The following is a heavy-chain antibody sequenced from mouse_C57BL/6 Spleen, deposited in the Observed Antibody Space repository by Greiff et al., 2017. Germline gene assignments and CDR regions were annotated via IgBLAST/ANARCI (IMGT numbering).Heavy chain of an antibody. CDR2: IYPRDGST. CDR1: GYTFTSYD. V-gene: IGHV1-85*01. CDR3: ARVYGSSYGYFDV. Sequence: QVQLQQSGPELVKPGASVKLSCKASGYTFTSYDINWVKQRPGQGLEWIGWIYPRDGSTKYNEKFKGKATLTVDTSSSTAYMELHSLTSEDSAVYFCARVYGSSYGYFDVWGTGTTVTVSS. J-gene: IGHJ1*03. D-gene: IGHD1-1*01.